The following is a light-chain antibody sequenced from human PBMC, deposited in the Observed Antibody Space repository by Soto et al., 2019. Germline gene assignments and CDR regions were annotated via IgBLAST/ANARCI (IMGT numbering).Light chain of an antibody. Sequence: QSALAQPRSVSGSLGQSVTISCTGTSSDVGAYDFVSWYQQNPGKAPRLIIFDVIMRPSGVPDRFSGSKSGNTASLNISGIQSEDEPDYNCSSYAGSQTYEVFGGGTKVTV. CDR1: SSDVGAYDF. J-gene: IGLJ3*02. V-gene: IGLV2-11*01. CDR3: SSYAGSQTYEV. CDR2: DVI.